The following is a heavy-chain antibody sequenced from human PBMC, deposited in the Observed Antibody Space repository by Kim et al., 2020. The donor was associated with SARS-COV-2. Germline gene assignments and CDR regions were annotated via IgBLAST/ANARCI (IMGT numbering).Heavy chain of an antibody. CDR2: IWYDGSNK. D-gene: IGHD6-13*01. Sequence: GGSLRLSCAASGFTFSSYGMHWVRQAPGKGLEWVAVIWYDGSNKYYADSVKGRFTISRDNSKNTLYLQMNSLRAEDTAVYYCAKDHDYSSSWSFYFDYWGQGTLVTVSS. CDR1: GFTFSSYG. V-gene: IGHV3-33*06. CDR3: AKDHDYSSSWSFYFDY. J-gene: IGHJ4*02.